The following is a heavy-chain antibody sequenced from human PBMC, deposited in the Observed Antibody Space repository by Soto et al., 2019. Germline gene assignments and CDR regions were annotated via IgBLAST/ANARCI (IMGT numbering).Heavy chain of an antibody. CDR2: ISSSGSTI. J-gene: IGHJ4*02. V-gene: IGHV3-11*01. D-gene: IGHD3-16*02. Sequence: GGSLRLSCAASGFTFSDYYMSWIRQAPGKGLEWVSYISSSGSTIYYADSVKGRFTISRDNAKNSLYLQMNSLRAEDTAVYYCARARPDTYYDYIWGSYRYFSDYWGQGTLVTVSS. CDR3: ARARPDTYYDYIWGSYRYFSDY. CDR1: GFTFSDYY.